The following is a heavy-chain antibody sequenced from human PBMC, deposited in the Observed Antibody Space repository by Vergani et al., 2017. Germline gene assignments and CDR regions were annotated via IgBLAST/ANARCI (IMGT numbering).Heavy chain of an antibody. D-gene: IGHD1-26*01. J-gene: IGHJ4*02. CDR2: INPNSGGT. Sequence: QVQLVQSGAEVKKPGASVTVSCKASGYPFTVYYMHWVRQAPGPGLEWMGWINPNSGGTNYAQKFQGRVTMTRDTSISTAYMELSRLRSDDTAVYYCARVNSGSFEFDYWGQGTLVTVSS. V-gene: IGHV1-2*02. CDR3: ARVNSGSFEFDY. CDR1: GYPFTVYY.